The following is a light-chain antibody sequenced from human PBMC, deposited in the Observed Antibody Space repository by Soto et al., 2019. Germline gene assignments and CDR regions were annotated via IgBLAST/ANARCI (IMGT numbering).Light chain of an antibody. CDR1: QSLSSSF. V-gene: IGKV3-20*01. J-gene: IGKJ1*01. CDR2: GAS. CDR3: HQFATSRT. Sequence: EIVLTQSPWTVSLSPGQRASLSCRASQSLSSSFLAWYQQKPGQAPRLLIYGASSRAAGVPDRFSGSWSGTDFTLTISSLEPEDFAVYFCHQFATSRTFGHVTKVDI.